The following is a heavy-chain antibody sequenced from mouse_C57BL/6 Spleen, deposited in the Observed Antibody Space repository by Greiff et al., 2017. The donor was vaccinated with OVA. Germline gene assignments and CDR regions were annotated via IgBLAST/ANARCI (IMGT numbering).Heavy chain of an antibody. J-gene: IGHJ1*03. CDR3: VRGDYYGSSYGYWYCDV. V-gene: IGHV10-3*01. Sequence: EVMLVESGGGLVQPKGSLKLSCAASGFTFNTYAMHWVRQAPGKGLEWVARIRSKSSNYATYYADSVKDRFTISRDDSQSMLYLQMNNLKTEDTAMYYCVRGDYYGSSYGYWYCDVWGTGTTVTVSS. CDR2: IRSKSSNYAT. CDR1: GFTFNTYA. D-gene: IGHD1-1*01.